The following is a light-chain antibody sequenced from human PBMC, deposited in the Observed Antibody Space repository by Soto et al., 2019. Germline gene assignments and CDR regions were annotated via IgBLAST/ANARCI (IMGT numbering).Light chain of an antibody. CDR3: AAWDDSLNGVL. CDR2: SDN. V-gene: IGLV1-44*01. Sequence: QSVLTQPTSASGTPGQRVTISCSGSFSNIGSNTVNWYQHLPGTAPRLLIYSDNQRPSGVPDRFSGSKSGTSASLAISGLQSEDEADYYCAAWDDSLNGVLFGGGTKVTVL. CDR1: FSNIGSNT. J-gene: IGLJ2*01.